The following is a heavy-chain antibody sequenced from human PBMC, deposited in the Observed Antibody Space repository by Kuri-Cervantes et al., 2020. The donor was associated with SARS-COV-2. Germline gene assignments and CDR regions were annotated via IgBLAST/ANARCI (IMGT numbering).Heavy chain of an antibody. J-gene: IGHJ4*01. D-gene: IGHD5/OR15-5a*01. CDR2: IYYSGST. V-gene: IGHV4-61*05. CDR3: AKSGLGVSYYFDS. CDR1: GDSITSSSYY. Sequence: SETLSLTCTVSGDSITSSSYYWGWIRQPPGKGLEWIGYIYYSGSTTYNPSLKSRVTISVDTSRNQFSLRLSSLTAADTAVYYCAKSGLGVSYYFDSWGHGTLVTVSS.